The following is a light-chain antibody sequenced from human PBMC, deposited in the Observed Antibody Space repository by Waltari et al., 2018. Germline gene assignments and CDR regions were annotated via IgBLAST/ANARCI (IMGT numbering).Light chain of an antibody. CDR1: QDISNY. Sequence: DIQMTQSPSSLSASVGDRVTITCRASQDISNYLPEFQQKPGKAPKSLIYAACSLQSGDPSKSSVSGSATDFTLTINSLQPEDVATYYCQQYNTDPLTFGGGTKVEI. CDR2: AAC. CDR3: QQYNTDPLT. J-gene: IGKJ4*01. V-gene: IGKV1-16*02.